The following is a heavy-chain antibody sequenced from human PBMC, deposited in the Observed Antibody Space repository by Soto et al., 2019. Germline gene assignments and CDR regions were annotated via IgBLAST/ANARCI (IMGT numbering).Heavy chain of an antibody. CDR2: IYDTGST. V-gene: IGHV4-31*03. J-gene: IGHJ1*01. CDR1: GGSISSGGYY. Sequence: QVQLQESGPGLVKPSQTLSLMCTVSGGSISSGGYYWSWIRQRPGKGPEWIGYIYDTGSTYYNPSLKRRGTISGDTSKNQCSLNLSSVTVADTAEYSCARGGVRTTFRHWGQGTLVTVSS. D-gene: IGHD3-10*01. CDR3: ARGGVRTTFRH.